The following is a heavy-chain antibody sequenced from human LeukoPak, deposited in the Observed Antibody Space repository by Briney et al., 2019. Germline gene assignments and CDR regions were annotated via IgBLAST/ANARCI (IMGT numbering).Heavy chain of an antibody. CDR1: GASISSHY. V-gene: IGHV4-59*08. CDR2: IHYSGST. Sequence: PSETLSLTCSVSGASISSHYWSWIRQPPGKGLEWIGYIHYSGSTNCNPSLKSRVTISLDTSKNQFSLKLSSVTAADTAVYYCARASSYYGSGTYDAFDIWGQGTMVTVSS. J-gene: IGHJ3*02. CDR3: ARASSYYGSGTYDAFDI. D-gene: IGHD3-10*01.